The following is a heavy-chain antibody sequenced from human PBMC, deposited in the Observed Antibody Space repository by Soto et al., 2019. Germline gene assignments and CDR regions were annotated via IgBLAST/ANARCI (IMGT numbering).Heavy chain of an antibody. CDR2: LNQDGSEI. CDR3: ARDRGYSTFDC. J-gene: IGHJ4*02. CDR1: GFSFSNYW. D-gene: IGHD3-22*01. Sequence: EVQLVESGGGLVQPGGSLRLSCVASGFSFSNYWMSWVRQAPGKGLEWVANLNQDGSEINYVDSVKGRFAISRDNAKNSLLLRMNSLRAEDIAVYYCARDRGYSTFDCWGQGTLVTVSS. V-gene: IGHV3-7*01.